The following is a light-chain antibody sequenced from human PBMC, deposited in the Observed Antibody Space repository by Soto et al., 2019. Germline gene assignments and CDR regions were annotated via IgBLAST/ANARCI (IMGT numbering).Light chain of an antibody. J-gene: IGKJ1*01. CDR3: QHYNSYRWA. V-gene: IGKV1-17*01. Sequence: DIQMTQSPPSLSASVGDRVTITCRASQDVSNDLGWFQQKPGKAPKRLIFGASNLESGVPSRFSGSGSGTEFTLTIGSLQPDDFATYYCQHYNSYRWAFGQGTKVDI. CDR2: GAS. CDR1: QDVSND.